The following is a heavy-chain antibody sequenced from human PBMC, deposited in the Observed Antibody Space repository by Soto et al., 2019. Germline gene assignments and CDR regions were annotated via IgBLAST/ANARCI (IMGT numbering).Heavy chain of an antibody. J-gene: IGHJ3*02. D-gene: IGHD2-2*01. Sequence: ASVKVSCKASGYTFTSYGISWVRQAPGQGLEWMGWISAYNGNTNYAQKLQGRVTMTTDTSTSTAYMELRSLRSDDTAVYYCARILGYCSSTSCRPSAFDIRGQGTMVPVSS. CDR3: ARILGYCSSTSCRPSAFDI. CDR2: ISAYNGNT. CDR1: GYTFTSYG. V-gene: IGHV1-18*01.